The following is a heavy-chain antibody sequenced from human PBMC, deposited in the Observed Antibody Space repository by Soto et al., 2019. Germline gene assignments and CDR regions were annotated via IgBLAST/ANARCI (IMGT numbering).Heavy chain of an antibody. CDR2: ISFNGINT. J-gene: IGHJ4*02. CDR1: GFSFSDYA. V-gene: IGHV3-30-3*01. Sequence: PGGSLRLSCAASGFSFSDYAMHWVRQAPGRGPEWLALISFNGINTYYADSVRGRFTISRDNSKNTLFLQMNTLRAEDTAVYYCARDVSGFEYFDFWGQGTLDTV. D-gene: IGHD3-9*01. CDR3: ARDVSGFEYFDF.